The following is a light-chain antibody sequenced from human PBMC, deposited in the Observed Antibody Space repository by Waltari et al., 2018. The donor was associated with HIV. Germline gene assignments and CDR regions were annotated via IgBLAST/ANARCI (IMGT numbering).Light chain of an antibody. Sequence: QPVVTQSSSASASLGSSVKLTCTLSSGHSGSFIAWLQQKPGKAPRYLMKVDAGGGMYNGGSGVPDRFSGSSSGADRYLTISNLQFEDEAEYYCETWDSSTWVFGGGTKLTVL. V-gene: IGLV4-60*02. J-gene: IGLJ3*02. CDR1: SGHSGSF. CDR3: ETWDSSTWV. CDR2: VDAGGGMY.